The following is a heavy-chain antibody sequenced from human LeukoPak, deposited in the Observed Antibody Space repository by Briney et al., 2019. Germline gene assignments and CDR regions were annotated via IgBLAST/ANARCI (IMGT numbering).Heavy chain of an antibody. CDR2: INPNSGGT. Sequence: ASVKVSCKASGYTFTGYYMHWVRQAPGQGLEWMGWINPNSGGTNYAQKFQGRVTMTRDTSISTACMELSRLRSDDTAVYYCARGSYYYGSGSYSPHYLNWGQGTLVTVSS. D-gene: IGHD3-10*01. V-gene: IGHV1-2*02. CDR3: ARGSYYYGSGSYSPHYLN. J-gene: IGHJ4*02. CDR1: GYTFTGYY.